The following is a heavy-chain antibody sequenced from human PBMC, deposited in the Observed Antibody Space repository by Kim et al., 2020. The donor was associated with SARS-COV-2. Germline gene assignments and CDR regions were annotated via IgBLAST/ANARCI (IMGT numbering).Heavy chain of an antibody. Sequence: ASVKVSCKASGYTFTSYAMNWVRQAPGQGLEWMGWINTNTGNPTYAQGFTGRFVFSLDTSVSTAYLQISSLKAEDTAVYYCARADCGGDCYSWYFDLWGRGTLVTVSS. D-gene: IGHD2-21*02. CDR2: INTNTGNP. CDR3: ARADCGGDCYSWYFDL. CDR1: GYTFTSYA. V-gene: IGHV7-4-1*02. J-gene: IGHJ2*01.